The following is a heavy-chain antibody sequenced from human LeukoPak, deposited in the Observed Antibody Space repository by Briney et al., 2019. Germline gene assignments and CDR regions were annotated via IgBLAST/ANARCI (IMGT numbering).Heavy chain of an antibody. D-gene: IGHD3-22*01. CDR1: GFTFSSYA. CDR3: ARMGPYYYDSSGYIDY. V-gene: IGHV3-30-3*01. J-gene: IGHJ4*02. Sequence: GGSLRLSCAATGFTFSSYAMHWVRQAPGKGLEWVAVISYDGSNKYYADSVKGRFTISRDNSKNTLYLQMNSLRAEDTAVYYCARMGPYYYDSSGYIDYWGQGTLVTVSS. CDR2: ISYDGSNK.